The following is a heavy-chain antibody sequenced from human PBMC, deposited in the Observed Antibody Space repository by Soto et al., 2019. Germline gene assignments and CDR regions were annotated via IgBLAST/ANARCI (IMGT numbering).Heavy chain of an antibody. J-gene: IGHJ6*02. V-gene: IGHV4-31*03. CDR3: ARDSRREVDSGGYYYYDMDV. CDR1: GGSISSGVNY. Sequence: PSETLSLTCTVSGGSISSGVNYWSWIRQHPGKGLEWIGHIYHSGSAYYHPSLKSRVAISVDTSKNQFSLRLSSVTAADTGVYFCARDSRREVDSGGYYYYDMDVWGQGTTVPVPS. D-gene: IGHD3-22*01. CDR2: IYHSGSA.